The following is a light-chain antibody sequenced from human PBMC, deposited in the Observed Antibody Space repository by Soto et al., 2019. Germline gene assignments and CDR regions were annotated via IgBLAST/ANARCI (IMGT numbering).Light chain of an antibody. CDR3: AAWDDSLNGPV. J-gene: IGLJ2*01. CDR2: SNN. CDR1: SSNIGSNT. V-gene: IGLV1-44*01. Sequence: QSVLTQPPSASGTPVQRVTISCSGSSSNIGSNTVNWYQLLPGTAPKLLIYSNNQRPSGVPDRFSGSKSGTSASLAISGLQSEDEADYYCAAWDDSLNGPVFGGGTKLTVL.